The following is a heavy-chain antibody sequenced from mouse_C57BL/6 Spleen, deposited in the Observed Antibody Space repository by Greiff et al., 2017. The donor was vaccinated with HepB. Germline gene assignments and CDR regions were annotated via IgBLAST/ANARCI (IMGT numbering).Heavy chain of an antibody. J-gene: IGHJ2*01. CDR3: ARQGYYGSSFFDY. CDR2: IYPGDGDT. Sequence: QVQLKQSGPELVKPGASVKISCKASGYAFSSSWMNWVKQRPGKGLEWIGRIYPGDGDTNYNGKFKGKATLTADKSSSTAYMQLSSLTSEDSAVYCGARQGYYGSSFFDYWGQGTTLTVAS. CDR1: GYAFSSSW. D-gene: IGHD1-1*01. V-gene: IGHV1-82*01.